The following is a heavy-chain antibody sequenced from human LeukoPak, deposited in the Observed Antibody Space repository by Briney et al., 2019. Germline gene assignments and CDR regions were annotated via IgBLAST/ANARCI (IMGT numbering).Heavy chain of an antibody. CDR2: INPNSGGT. D-gene: IGHD3-16*01. CDR3: ARDYVLAYYYGMDV. CDR1: GYTFTSYG. Sequence: GASVKVSCKASGYTFTSYGISWVRQAPGQGLEWMGWINPNSGGTNYAQKFQGRVTMTRDTSISTAYMELSRLRSDDTAVYYCARDYVLAYYYGMDVWGQGTTVTVSS. V-gene: IGHV1-2*02. J-gene: IGHJ6*02.